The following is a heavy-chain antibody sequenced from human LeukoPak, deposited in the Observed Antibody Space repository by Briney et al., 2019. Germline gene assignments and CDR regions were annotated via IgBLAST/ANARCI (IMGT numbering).Heavy chain of an antibody. V-gene: IGHV4-4*08. CDR3: ARGRFGGAYDS. Sequence: SETLSLTCTVSGGSISSYYWSWIRQPPGKGLEWIGYIYTSGSTNYNPSLKSRVTISLDTSKKQFSLKLSSVTAADTAVYYCARGRFGGAYDSWGQGTLVTVSS. CDR1: GGSISSYY. J-gene: IGHJ4*02. D-gene: IGHD3-16*01. CDR2: IYTSGST.